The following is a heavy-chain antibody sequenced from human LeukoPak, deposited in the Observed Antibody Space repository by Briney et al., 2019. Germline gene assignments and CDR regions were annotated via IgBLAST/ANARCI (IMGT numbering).Heavy chain of an antibody. D-gene: IGHD6-19*01. CDR3: ARGTSGWSPAPFDY. Sequence: GGSLRLSCAASGFTVSSKYMSWVRQAPGKGLEWVSVIYSGGSTYYADSVKGRFTISRDNSKNTLYLQMNSLRAEDTAVYYCARGTSGWSPAPFDYWSQGTLVTVSS. J-gene: IGHJ4*02. V-gene: IGHV3-53*01. CDR2: IYSGGST. CDR1: GFTVSSKY.